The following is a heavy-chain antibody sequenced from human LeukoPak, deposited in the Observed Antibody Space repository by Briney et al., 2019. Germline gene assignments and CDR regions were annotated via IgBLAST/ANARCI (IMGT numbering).Heavy chain of an antibody. D-gene: IGHD5-18*01. CDR1: GYSITSGYY. V-gene: IGHV4-38-2*01. CDR3: ARGEDTAMVNYFDY. J-gene: IGHJ4*02. Sequence: PSETLSLTCAVSGYSITSGYYWGWIRQPPGKGLEWIGSIYHSGSTYYKSSLKSRVTISVDTSKNQFSLKLSSVTAADTAVYYCARGEDTAMVNYFDYWGQGTLVTVSS. CDR2: IYHSGST.